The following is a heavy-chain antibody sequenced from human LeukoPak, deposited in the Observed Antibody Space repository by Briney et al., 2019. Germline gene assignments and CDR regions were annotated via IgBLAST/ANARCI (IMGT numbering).Heavy chain of an antibody. CDR2: IYYSGST. J-gene: IGHJ4*02. D-gene: IGHD2-15*01. CDR3: ARGGGYCSGGSCHIDY. Sequence: SETLSLTCTVSGGSISSYYWSWIRQPPGKGLEWTGYIYYSGSTNYNPSLKSRVTISVDTSKNQFSLKLSSVTAADTAVYYCARGGGYCSGGSCHIDYWGQGTLVTVSS. V-gene: IGHV4-59*01. CDR1: GGSISSYY.